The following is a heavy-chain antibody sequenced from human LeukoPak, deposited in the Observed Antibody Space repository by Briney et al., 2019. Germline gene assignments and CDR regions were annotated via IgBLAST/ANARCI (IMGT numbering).Heavy chain of an antibody. V-gene: IGHV3-7*01. Sequence: PGESLRLSCAASGLSFSNYWMNWVRPAPGKGLEWVANIEQDGSEKNYVDSVKGRFTISRDNAKNSLYLQMSSLRAEDTAVYYCASSNWGAWYWGQGTLVTVSS. CDR2: IEQDGSEK. CDR1: GLSFSNYW. J-gene: IGHJ4*02. D-gene: IGHD7-27*01. CDR3: ASSNWGAWY.